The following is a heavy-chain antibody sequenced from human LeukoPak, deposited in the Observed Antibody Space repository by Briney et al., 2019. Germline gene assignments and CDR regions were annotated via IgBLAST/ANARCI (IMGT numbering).Heavy chain of an antibody. J-gene: IGHJ3*02. V-gene: IGHV4-31*03. D-gene: IGHD6-13*01. CDR1: GGSISSGGYY. CDR2: IYYSGST. Sequence: PSQTLSLTCTVSGGSISSGGYYWSWIRQHPGKGLEWIGYIYYSGSTYYNPSLKSRVTISVDTSKNQFSLKLSSVTAADTAVYYCASTNSSSWYVARIWGQGTMVTVSS. CDR3: ASTNSSSWYVARI.